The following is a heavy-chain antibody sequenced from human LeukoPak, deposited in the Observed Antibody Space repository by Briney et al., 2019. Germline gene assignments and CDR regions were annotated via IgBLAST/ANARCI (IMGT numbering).Heavy chain of an antibody. J-gene: IGHJ4*02. Sequence: ASVKVSCKASGYTFTSYGISWVRQAPGQGLEWMGWISAYNGNTNYAQKLQGRVTMTTDTSTSTAYMELRSLRSDDTAVYYCARDRREYIAAAGPPDFDYGGQGTLVTVSS. CDR1: GYTFTSYG. D-gene: IGHD6-13*01. CDR2: ISAYNGNT. CDR3: ARDRREYIAAAGPPDFDY. V-gene: IGHV1-18*01.